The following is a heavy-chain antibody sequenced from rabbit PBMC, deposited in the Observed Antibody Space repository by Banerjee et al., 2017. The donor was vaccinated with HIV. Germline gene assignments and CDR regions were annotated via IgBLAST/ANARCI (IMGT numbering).Heavy chain of an antibody. CDR1: GFSFSNKYV. CDR2: INTNSGNT. J-gene: IGHJ4*01. CDR3: ARGWITMTMNL. Sequence: QEQLEESGGDLVKPEGSLTLTCTASGFSFSNKYVMCWVRQAPGKGLEWIACINTNSGNTVYASWVNGRFTISKTSSTTVTLQMTSLTAADTATYFCARGWITMTMNLWGQGTLVTVS. V-gene: IGHV1S45*01. D-gene: IGHD2-1*01.